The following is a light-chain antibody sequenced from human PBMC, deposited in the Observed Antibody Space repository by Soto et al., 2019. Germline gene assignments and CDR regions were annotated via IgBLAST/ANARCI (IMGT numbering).Light chain of an antibody. CDR2: RDN. J-gene: IGLJ1*01. Sequence: QSVLTQPPSVSGTPGQRVTIFCSGGISNIGTNYVHWFQQLPGTAPKVLSNRDNQRPSGVPDRFSGSKSGTSASLAISGLRSEDEAEYYCAAWDDTVRSYVFGTGTKLTVL. CDR1: ISNIGTNY. V-gene: IGLV1-47*01. CDR3: AAWDDTVRSYV.